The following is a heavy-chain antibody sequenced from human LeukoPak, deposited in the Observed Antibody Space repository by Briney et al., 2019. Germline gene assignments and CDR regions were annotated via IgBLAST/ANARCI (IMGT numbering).Heavy chain of an antibody. V-gene: IGHV3-30*18. J-gene: IGHJ4*02. CDR1: GFTFRHYG. CDR3: TKDRASTETTYLDY. Sequence: GGSLRLSCATSGFTFRHYGIHRVRQAPGQRLEWVAVIGYDGSNKYSAESVKGRITISRDNSKNTTYLHMNSLRAEPPTLHSFTKDRASTETTYLDYWGRGTLVSVSS. CDR2: IGYDGSNK. D-gene: IGHD4-17*01.